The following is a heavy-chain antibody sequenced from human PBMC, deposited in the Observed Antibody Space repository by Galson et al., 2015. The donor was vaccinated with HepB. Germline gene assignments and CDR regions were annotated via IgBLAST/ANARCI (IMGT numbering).Heavy chain of an antibody. J-gene: IGHJ5*02. CDR3: ARDRLEDGAAVNWFDP. Sequence: SLRLSCAASGFTFSSYSMNWVRQAPGKGLEWVSSISSSSSYIYYADSVKGRFTISRDNAKNSLYLQMNSLRAEDTAVYYCARDRLEDGAAVNWFDPWGQGTLVTVSS. CDR1: GFTFSSYS. V-gene: IGHV3-21*01. D-gene: IGHD6-13*01. CDR2: ISSSSSYI.